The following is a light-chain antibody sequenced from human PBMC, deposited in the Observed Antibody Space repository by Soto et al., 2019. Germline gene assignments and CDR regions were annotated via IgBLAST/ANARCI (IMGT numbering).Light chain of an antibody. V-gene: IGKV3-11*01. CDR2: GAS. J-gene: IGKJ1*01. CDR1: QSVSSN. Sequence: VLTQSPGTLSLSPWESATLSCRASQSVSSNLAWYQQKPGQAPRLLIYGASTRATGIPARFSGSGSGTDFTLTISSLEPEDFAVYYCQQRSNWPPITFGQGTKVDIK. CDR3: QQRSNWPPIT.